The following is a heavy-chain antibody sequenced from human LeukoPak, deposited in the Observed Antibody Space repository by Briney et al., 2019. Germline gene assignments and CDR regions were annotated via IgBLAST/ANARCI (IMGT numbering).Heavy chain of an antibody. CDR2: ISPYNDNT. CDR3: AKDLYPWQKVTTLVDH. J-gene: IGHJ4*02. V-gene: IGHV1-18*01. CDR1: GYNFDSYS. Sequence: ASVKVSCKTSGYNFDSYSINWVRQAPGQGLEWMGWISPYNDNTKYAQKFQGRVTMTTDTSTRTVYVELSGLRSDDTAMYYCAKDLYPWQKVTTLVDHWGQGTLVTVS. D-gene: IGHD2-21*02.